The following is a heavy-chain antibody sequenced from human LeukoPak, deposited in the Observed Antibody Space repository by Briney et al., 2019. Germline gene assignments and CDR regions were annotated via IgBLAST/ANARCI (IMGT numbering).Heavy chain of an antibody. CDR2: IYYSGST. D-gene: IGHD3-3*01. Sequence: QTLSLTCTVSGGAISSGDYYWSWIPQPPGKGLEWIGYIYYSGSTYYNPSLKSRVTISADTSKNQFSLKLSSVTAADTAVYYCTRARAYYDFWSGYFFDYWGQGTLVTVSP. CDR3: TRARAYYDFWSGYFFDY. V-gene: IGHV4-30-4*08. J-gene: IGHJ4*02. CDR1: GGAISSGDYY.